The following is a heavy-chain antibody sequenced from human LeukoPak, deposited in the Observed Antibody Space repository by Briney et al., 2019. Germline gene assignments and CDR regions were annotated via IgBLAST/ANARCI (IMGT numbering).Heavy chain of an antibody. V-gene: IGHV1-69*13. CDR3: ARTSCSEGPSCWFDP. J-gene: IGHJ5*02. Sequence: SVKVSCEASGGTFSSYAISWVRQAPGQGLEWMGGIIPIFGTANYAQKFQGRVTITADESTSTAYMELSSLRSEDTAVYYCARTSCSEGPSCWFDPWGQGTLVTVSS. CDR1: GGTFSSYA. CDR2: IIPIFGTA. D-gene: IGHD2-2*01.